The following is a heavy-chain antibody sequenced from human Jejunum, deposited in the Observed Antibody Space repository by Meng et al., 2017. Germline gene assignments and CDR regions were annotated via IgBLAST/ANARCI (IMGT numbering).Heavy chain of an antibody. J-gene: IGHJ4*02. V-gene: IGHV4-4*02. Sequence: QAQLQEPGPGLVKPSGTLSLTRAASGASISSSNWWSWVRKSPGKGLEWIGEIYHRGNINYNPSLKSRVTISVDKSKNQFSLKLNSVTAADTAVYYCARVDSSASFDYWGQGTLVTVSS. CDR3: ARVDSSASFDY. D-gene: IGHD6-6*01. CDR1: GASISSSNW. CDR2: IYHRGNI.